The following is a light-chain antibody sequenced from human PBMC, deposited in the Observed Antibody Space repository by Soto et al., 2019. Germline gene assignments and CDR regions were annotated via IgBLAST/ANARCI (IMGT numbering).Light chain of an antibody. CDR1: QSVGRY. V-gene: IGKV3-11*01. CDR3: QQRSNWPGT. J-gene: IGKJ1*01. Sequence: EIVLTQSPATLSLSPGERATLSCRASQSVGRYLAWYQQKPGQAPRLLIYDASNRATGIPARFSGSGSGTDFTLTISSLEPEDFAVYYCQQRSNWPGTFGQGTKVEI. CDR2: DAS.